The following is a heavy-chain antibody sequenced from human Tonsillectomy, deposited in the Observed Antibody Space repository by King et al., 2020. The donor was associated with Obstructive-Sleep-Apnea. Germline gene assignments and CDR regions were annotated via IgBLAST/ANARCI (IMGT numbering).Heavy chain of an antibody. D-gene: IGHD1-1*01. CDR3: SREGYYGNETPNDAFDV. V-gene: IGHV3-49*03. CDR2: IRMKAYGGSI. Sequence: VQLVESGGGLVQPGGSLRLSCTASGFSFGAYPMSWFRQAPGRGLEWVGFIRMKAYGGSIYYAASVRGRFTISRDDSKRIAYLQMNSLKTEDTAMYYCSREGYYGNETPNDAFDVWGQGTMVSVSS. J-gene: IGHJ3*01. CDR1: GFSFGAYP.